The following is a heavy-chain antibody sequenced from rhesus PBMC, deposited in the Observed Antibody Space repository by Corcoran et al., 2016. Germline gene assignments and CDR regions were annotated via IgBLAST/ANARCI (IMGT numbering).Heavy chain of an antibody. CDR3: AREIRNYGLDS. J-gene: IGHJ6*01. Sequence: QVQLQESGPGVVKPSATLSLTCAVPGGSIRDSYRVSWIPPPPGKGLEWIGYIYGSRTSTNYNPSLKSRVTISKDTSKNQFSLKLSSVTAADTAVYYCAREIRNYGLDSWGQGVVVTVSS. CDR1: GGSIRDSYR. V-gene: IGHV4S10*01. CDR2: IYGSRTST. D-gene: IGHD2-21*01.